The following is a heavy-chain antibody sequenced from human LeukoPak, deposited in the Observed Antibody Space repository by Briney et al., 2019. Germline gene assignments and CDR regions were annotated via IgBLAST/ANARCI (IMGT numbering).Heavy chain of an antibody. CDR2: RSYDGSNK. Sequence: SGGSLRLSCAASGFTFSSYAMHWVRQAPGKGLEWVAVRSYDGSNKYYADSVKGRFTISRDNSKNTLYLQMNSLRAEDTAVYYCARSQYCSSTSCYIDIYYYYYMDVWGKGTTVTVSS. CDR3: ARSQYCSSTSCYIDIYYYYYMDV. CDR1: GFTFSSYA. J-gene: IGHJ6*03. D-gene: IGHD2-2*02. V-gene: IGHV3-30-3*01.